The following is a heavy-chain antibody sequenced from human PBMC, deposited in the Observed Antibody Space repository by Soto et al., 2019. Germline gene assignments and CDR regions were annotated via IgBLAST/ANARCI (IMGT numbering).Heavy chain of an antibody. D-gene: IGHD2-21*01. CDR3: VSISASASNAFDI. CDR2: SRNRPKKYTT. CDR1: GFSFSDHY. V-gene: IGHV3-72*01. J-gene: IGHJ3*02. Sequence: EVQVVESGGGLVQPGGSLRLSCAGSGFSFSDHYMDWVRQAPGKGLEWVGRSRNRPKKYTTEYAASVKGRFTISRDDSTNPLYPPMNSLKTEDTAVYYCVSISASASNAFDIWGQGTMVTVSS.